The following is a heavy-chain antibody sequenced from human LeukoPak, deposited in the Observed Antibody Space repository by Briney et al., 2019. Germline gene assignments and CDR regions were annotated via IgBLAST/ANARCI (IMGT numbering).Heavy chain of an antibody. CDR2: VYYSGSS. CDR3: ARVKVLRFLEWFLDF. J-gene: IGHJ4*02. Sequence: PSETLSLTCTASGSTVSSDEYYWSWDRQHPGKGLEWIVYVYYSGSSYYIPSLESRVTMSVEVSKNQFSLELRSVTAADTAVYYCARVKVLRFLEWFLDFWGQGALVTVSS. D-gene: IGHD3-3*01. CDR1: GSTVSSDEYY. V-gene: IGHV4-31*03.